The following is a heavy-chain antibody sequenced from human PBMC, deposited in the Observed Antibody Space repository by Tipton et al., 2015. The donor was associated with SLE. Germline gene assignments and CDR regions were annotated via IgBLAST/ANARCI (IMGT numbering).Heavy chain of an antibody. CDR2: MNSDGSRI. CDR3: ARGRLAPYDY. CDR1: GFTFSSYW. Sequence: SLRLSCAASGFTFSSYWMHWVRQAPGKGLVWVSRMNSDGSRISYADSVKGRFTISRDNAKNSLYLQMNSLRPEDTAVYYCARGRLAPYDYWGQGTLVTVSS. J-gene: IGHJ4*02. D-gene: IGHD3-3*02. V-gene: IGHV3-74*01.